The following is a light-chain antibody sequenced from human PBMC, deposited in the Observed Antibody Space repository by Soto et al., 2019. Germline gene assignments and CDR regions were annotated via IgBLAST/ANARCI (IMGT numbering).Light chain of an antibody. V-gene: IGKV1-39*01. CDR2: SAS. CDR1: QSINSY. J-gene: IGKJ2*01. CDR3: QQTYTSPYT. Sequence: DIQMTQSPSSLSASVGDRVTVSCRASQSINSYLNWYQQKPGKAPTLLIYSASSLEEGVPSRFSGSGSGTEFTLPISSLQPEDFATYSCQQTYTSPYTFGQGTKLEIK.